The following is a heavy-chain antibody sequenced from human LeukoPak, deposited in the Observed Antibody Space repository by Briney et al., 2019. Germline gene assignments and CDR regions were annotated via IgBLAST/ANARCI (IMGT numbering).Heavy chain of an antibody. J-gene: IGHJ6*02. D-gene: IGHD3-3*01. CDR3: ARLFGVVIPLYYYYYYGMDV. CDR2: NSAYNGNT. Sequence: ASVKVSCKASGYTFTSYGISWVRQAPGQGLEWMGWNSAYNGNTNYAQKLQGRVTMTTDTSASTAYMELRSLRSDDTAVYYRARLFGVVIPLYYYYYYGMDVWGQGTTVTVSS. V-gene: IGHV1-18*01. CDR1: GYTFTSYG.